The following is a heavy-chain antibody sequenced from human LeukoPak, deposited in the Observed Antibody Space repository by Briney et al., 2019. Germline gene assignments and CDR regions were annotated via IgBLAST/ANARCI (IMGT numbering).Heavy chain of an antibody. V-gene: IGHV3-23*01. Sequence: GGSLRLSCAVSGITLSNYGMSWVRQAPGKGLEWVAGISDSGGNTKYADAVKGRFTISRDNPKNTLYLQMNSLRAEDTAVYFCAKRGVVIRVILVGFHKEAYYFESWGQGALVTVSS. D-gene: IGHD3/OR15-3a*01. CDR3: AKRGVVIRVILVGFHKEAYYFES. CDR2: ISDSGGNT. J-gene: IGHJ4*02. CDR1: GITLSNYG.